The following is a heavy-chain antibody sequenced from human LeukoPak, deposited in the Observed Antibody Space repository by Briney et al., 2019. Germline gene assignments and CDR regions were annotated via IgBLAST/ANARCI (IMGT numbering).Heavy chain of an antibody. CDR2: ISGSAGRT. Sequence: PGGSLRLSCAASGFNFRNFAMSWVRQAPGKGLDWISLISGSAGRTHYADSVKGRFTISRDNSKNMLYLQLNSLNVEDTAVYYCAKGVPRGSYGAPYLDTWGRGTLVTVSS. CDR3: AKGVPRGSYGAPYLDT. J-gene: IGHJ4*02. D-gene: IGHD1-26*01. CDR1: GFNFRNFA. V-gene: IGHV3-23*01.